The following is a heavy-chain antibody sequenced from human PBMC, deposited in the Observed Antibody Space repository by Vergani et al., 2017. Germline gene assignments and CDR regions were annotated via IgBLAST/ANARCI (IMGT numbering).Heavy chain of an antibody. CDR2: INHSGST. Sequence: QVQLQQWGAGLLKPPETLSLTCAVYGGSFSGYYWSWIRRPPGKGLEWIGEINHSGSTNYNPSLKSRVTISVDTSKNQFSLKLSSVTAADTAVYYCARGLTVVVVAATRGMDVWGQGP. D-gene: IGHD2-15*01. CDR1: GGSFSGYY. V-gene: IGHV4-34*01. J-gene: IGHJ6*02. CDR3: ARGLTVVVVAATRGMDV.